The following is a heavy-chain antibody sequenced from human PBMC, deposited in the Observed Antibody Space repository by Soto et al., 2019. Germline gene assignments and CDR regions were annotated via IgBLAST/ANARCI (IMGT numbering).Heavy chain of an antibody. J-gene: IGHJ4*02. CDR2: IYYSGST. CDR1: GGSISSGDYY. V-gene: IGHV4-30-4*01. CDR3: ARILIAARLIDY. Sequence: KTSETLSLTCTVSGGSISSGDYYWSWIRQPPGKGLEWIEYIYYSGSTYYNPSLKSRVTISVDTSKNQISLKLSSVTAADTAVYYCARILIAARLIDYWGQGTLVTVSS. D-gene: IGHD6-6*01.